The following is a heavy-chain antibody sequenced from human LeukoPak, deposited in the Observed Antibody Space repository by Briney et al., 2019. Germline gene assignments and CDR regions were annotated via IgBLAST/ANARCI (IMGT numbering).Heavy chain of an antibody. Sequence: ASEKVSCKASGYTFTGYYMHWVRQAPGQGLEWMGRINPNSGGTNYAQKFQGRVTMTRDTSSSTAYMELSRLRSDDTAVYYCARGSVVVPAAILSLAALGLPEDYRGQGTLVTVSS. CDR3: ARGSVVVPAAILSLAALGLPEDY. CDR1: GYTFTGYY. J-gene: IGHJ4*02. V-gene: IGHV1-2*06. CDR2: INPNSGGT. D-gene: IGHD2-2*01.